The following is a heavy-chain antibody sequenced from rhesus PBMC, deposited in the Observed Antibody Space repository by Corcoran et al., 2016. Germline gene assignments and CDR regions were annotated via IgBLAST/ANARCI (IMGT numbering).Heavy chain of an antibody. CDR1: GGSISSNY. V-gene: IGHV4-160*01. J-gene: IGHJ4*01. CDR2: IYGSGGST. D-gene: IGHD6-25*01. CDR3: ARAPGMAAATQY. Sequence: QVQLQESGPGLVKPSETLSLTCAVSGGSISSNYWSWIRQPPGKGLEWIGGIYGSGGSTEYNPSLKSRVTISQDTSKNQFSLKLSSVTAADTAVYYCARAPGMAAATQYWGQGVLVTVSS.